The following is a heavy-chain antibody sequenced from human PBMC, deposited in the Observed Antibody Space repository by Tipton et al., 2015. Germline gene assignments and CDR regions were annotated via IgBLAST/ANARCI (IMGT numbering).Heavy chain of an antibody. CDR2: ISDTGDT. V-gene: IGHV4-59*01. J-gene: IGHJ4*02. CDR3: ARMLSWYSCPDY. D-gene: IGHD1-26*01. Sequence: GLVKPSETLSLNCSVSGDSISGYYWSWIRQPPGEGLEWIAYISDTGDTKYSPSLRSRVTISLDTSKKQVSLNLISVTVADTAVYYCARMLSWYSCPDYWGQGTLLTVSS. CDR1: GDSISGYY.